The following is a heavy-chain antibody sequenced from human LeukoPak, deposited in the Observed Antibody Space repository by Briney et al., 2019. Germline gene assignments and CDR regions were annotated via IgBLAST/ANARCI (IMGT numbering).Heavy chain of an antibody. J-gene: IGHJ3*01. CDR1: GYTFTSYD. D-gene: IGHD1-14*01. CDR3: ARGRHNHC. Sequence: ASVKVSCTASGYTFTSYDISWVRQATGQGLEWMRWMSPNSGNTGYAQKFQGRVIMTRNTSISTAYMELSSLRSEDTAVYDCARGRHNHCWGQGTMVTVSS. V-gene: IGHV1-8*01. CDR2: MSPNSGNT.